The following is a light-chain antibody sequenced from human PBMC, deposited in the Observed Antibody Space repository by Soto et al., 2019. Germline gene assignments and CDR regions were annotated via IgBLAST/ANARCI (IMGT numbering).Light chain of an antibody. CDR2: DAS. CDR3: QQSYSTPDT. V-gene: IGKV3-11*01. J-gene: IGKJ4*01. Sequence: EIVLTQSPATLSLSPGERATLSCRASQSVSSYLAWYQQKPGQVPRLLIYDASNRATGIPARFSGSGSGTDFTLTISSLEPEDFATYYCQQSYSTPDTFGGGTKVEIK. CDR1: QSVSSY.